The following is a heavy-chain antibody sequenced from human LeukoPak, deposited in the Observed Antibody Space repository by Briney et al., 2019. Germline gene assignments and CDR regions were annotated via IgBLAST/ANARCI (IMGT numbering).Heavy chain of an antibody. CDR1: GGSISGYY. Sequence: SETLSLTCTVSGGSISGYYWSWIRQPPGKGLEWIGYIYYSGSTNYNPSLKSRVTISLDTSKSQISLKLSSVTAADTAVYYCARGQRRLQDYWGQGTLVTVSS. CDR2: IYYSGST. CDR3: ARGQRRLQDY. V-gene: IGHV4-59*01. J-gene: IGHJ4*02.